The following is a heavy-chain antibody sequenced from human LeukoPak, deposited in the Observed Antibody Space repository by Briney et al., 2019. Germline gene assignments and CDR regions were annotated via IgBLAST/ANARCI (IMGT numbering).Heavy chain of an antibody. CDR2: INPNSGGT. D-gene: IGHD6-13*01. CDR3: AREARVSSWYRSDYYYYMDV. V-gene: IGHV1-2*02. Sequence: ASVKVSCKASGYTFTGYYMHWVRQAPGQGLEWMGWINPNSGGTNYAQKFQGRVTMTRDTSTSTVYMELSSLRSEDTAVYYCAREARVSSWYRSDYYYYMDVWGKGTTVTVSS. J-gene: IGHJ6*03. CDR1: GYTFTGYY.